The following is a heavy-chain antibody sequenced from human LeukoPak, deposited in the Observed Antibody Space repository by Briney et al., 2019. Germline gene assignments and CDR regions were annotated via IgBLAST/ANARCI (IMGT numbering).Heavy chain of an antibody. CDR3: ARGFVEGSSYPGY. D-gene: IGHD3-10*01. J-gene: IGHJ4*02. Sequence: GGSLRLSCAASTFSIQKYPMNWVRQAPGKGLEWVSSISRSGSYINYADSVKGRFTISRDNAKNSLYLQMNSLRAEDTAVYYCARGFVEGSSYPGYWGQGTLVTVSS. V-gene: IGHV3-21*01. CDR2: ISRSGSYI. CDR1: TFSIQKYP.